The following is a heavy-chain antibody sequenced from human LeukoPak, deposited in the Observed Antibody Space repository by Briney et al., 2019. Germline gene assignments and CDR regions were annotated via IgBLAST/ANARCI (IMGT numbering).Heavy chain of an antibody. D-gene: IGHD3-22*01. CDR3: ATLRSGDYYDYFDY. CDR1: GYSFTSFW. Sequence: GESLKISFKGSGYSFTSFWIGWVRQMPGKGLEWMGIIYPGDSDTRYSPSFQGQVTISADKSSSTAYLQWSSLKASGTAMYYCATLRSGDYYDYFDYWGQGTLVTVSS. CDR2: IYPGDSDT. J-gene: IGHJ4*02. V-gene: IGHV5-51*01.